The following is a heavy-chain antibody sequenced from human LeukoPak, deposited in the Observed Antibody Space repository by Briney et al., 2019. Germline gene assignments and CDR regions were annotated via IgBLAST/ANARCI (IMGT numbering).Heavy chain of an antibody. CDR2: ISGSGGST. D-gene: IGHD6-13*01. V-gene: IGHV3-23*01. Sequence: GGSLRLSCAASGFTLSSYWMHWVRQAPGKGLEWVSAISGSGGSTYYADSVKGRFTISRDNSKNTLYLQMNSLRAEDTAVYYCAKDRLASSSWYWFDPWGQGTLVTVSS. J-gene: IGHJ5*02. CDR3: AKDRLASSSWYWFDP. CDR1: GFTLSSYW.